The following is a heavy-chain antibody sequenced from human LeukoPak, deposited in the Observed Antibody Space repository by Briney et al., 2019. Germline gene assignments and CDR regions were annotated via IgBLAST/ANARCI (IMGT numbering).Heavy chain of an antibody. Sequence: TGESLKISCKGSGYSFTSYWIGWVRQMPGKGLEWMGIIYPGDSDTRYSPSFQGQVTISADKSISTAYLQWSSLKASDTAMYYCARTRRRLRDIVVVPAARSFGAGRGNWFDPWGQGTLVTVSS. V-gene: IGHV5-51*01. CDR3: ARTRRRLRDIVVVPAARSFGAGRGNWFDP. J-gene: IGHJ5*02. CDR2: IYPGDSDT. D-gene: IGHD2-2*01. CDR1: GYSFTSYW.